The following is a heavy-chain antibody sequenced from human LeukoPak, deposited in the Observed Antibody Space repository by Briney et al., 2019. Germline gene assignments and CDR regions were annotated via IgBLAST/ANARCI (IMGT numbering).Heavy chain of an antibody. V-gene: IGHV5-51*01. CDR1: GYSFDKYW. D-gene: IGHD6-13*01. CDR3: VSSSWYVEAPFDY. Sequence: GESLKISGKGSGYSFDKYWIGWVRQMPEKGLEWMGIIYPGDSDTRYSPSFQGQVTISADKSISTAYLQWSSLKASDTAMYYCVSSSWYVEAPFDYWGQGTLVTVSS. J-gene: IGHJ4*02. CDR2: IYPGDSDT.